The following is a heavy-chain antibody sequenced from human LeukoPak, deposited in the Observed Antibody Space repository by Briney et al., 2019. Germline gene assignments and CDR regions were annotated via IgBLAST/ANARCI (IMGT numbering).Heavy chain of an antibody. J-gene: IGHJ4*02. CDR1: GYTFTSYD. V-gene: IGHV1-8*03. Sequence: ASVKVSCKASGYTFTSYDINWVRQATGQGLEWLGWMNPNSGNTGYAQNFQGRVTITRNTSINTVYMELSSLSPEDTAVYYCARGQTGSNGWYWFDYWGQGTLVTVSS. CDR3: ARGQTGSNGWYWFDY. CDR2: MNPNSGNT. D-gene: IGHD6-19*01.